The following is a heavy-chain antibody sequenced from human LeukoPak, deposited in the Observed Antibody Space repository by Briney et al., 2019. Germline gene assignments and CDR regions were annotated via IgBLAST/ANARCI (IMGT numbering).Heavy chain of an antibody. CDR2: IYYSGST. CDR3: ARHRTIYYDNSVYWV. V-gene: IGHV4-39*01. Sequence: SETLSLTCTVSGGSIRISSYYWGWIRQPPGKGLEWIGSIYYSGSTYYNPSLKSRVTISVDTSKNQFSLKLSSVTAADTAEYYCARHRTIYYDNSVYWVWGQGTLVTVSS. D-gene: IGHD3-22*01. J-gene: IGHJ4*02. CDR1: GGSIRISSYY.